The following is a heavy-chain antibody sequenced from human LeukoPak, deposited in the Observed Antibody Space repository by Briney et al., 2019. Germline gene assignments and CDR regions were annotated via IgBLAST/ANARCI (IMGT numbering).Heavy chain of an antibody. V-gene: IGHV3-21*01. J-gene: IGHJ4*02. CDR3: ARALGIQLYY. D-gene: IGHD5-18*01. Sequence: GGSLRLSCAASGFTFSSYSMNWVRQAPGQGLEWVSSISSNSSDIYYADSVKGRFTISRDNAKNSLYLQMNRLRSDDTAVYYCARALGIQLYYWGQGTLVTVSS. CDR2: ISSNSSDI. CDR1: GFTFSSYS.